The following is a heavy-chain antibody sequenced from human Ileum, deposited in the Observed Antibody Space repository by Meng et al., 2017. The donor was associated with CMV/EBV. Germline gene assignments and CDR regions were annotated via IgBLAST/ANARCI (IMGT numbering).Heavy chain of an antibody. D-gene: IGHD1-26*01. CDR3: ARTVGATPFDY. CDR2: INTDGGST. J-gene: IGHJ4*02. Sequence: GESLKISCAASGFTFSSYWMYWVRQAPGKGLVWVSRINTDGGSTSYADSVKGRFTISRDNAKNTLYLQMNSLRVEDTAVYYCARTVGATPFDYWGQGNLVTVSS. CDR1: GFTFSSYW. V-gene: IGHV3-74*01.